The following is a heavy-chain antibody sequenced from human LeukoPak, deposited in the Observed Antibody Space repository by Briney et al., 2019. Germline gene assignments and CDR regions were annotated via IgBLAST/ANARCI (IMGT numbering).Heavy chain of an antibody. Sequence: SSETLSLTCTVSGGSISSYYWSWIRQPPGKGLEWIGYIYTSGSTNYNPSLKSRVTISVDTSKNQFSLKLSSVTAADTAVYYCARLAANRYYYYTDVWGKGTTVTVSS. D-gene: IGHD2-15*01. CDR1: GGSISSYY. CDR3: ARLAANRYYYYTDV. CDR2: IYTSGST. V-gene: IGHV4-4*09. J-gene: IGHJ6*03.